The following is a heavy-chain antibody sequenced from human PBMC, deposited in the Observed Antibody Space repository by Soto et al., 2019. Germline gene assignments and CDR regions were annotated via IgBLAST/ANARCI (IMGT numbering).Heavy chain of an antibody. D-gene: IGHD3-9*01. CDR1: GFTFSSYG. J-gene: IGHJ6*02. CDR2: IWYDGSNK. Sequence: PGGSLRLSCAASGFTFSSYGMHWVRQAPGKGLEWVAAIWYDGSNKYYADSVKGRFTISRDNSKNTLYLQMNSLRAEDTAVYYCARRNYDILTGEVRYYYYGMDVWGQGTTVTVSS. V-gene: IGHV3-33*01. CDR3: ARRNYDILTGEVRYYYYGMDV.